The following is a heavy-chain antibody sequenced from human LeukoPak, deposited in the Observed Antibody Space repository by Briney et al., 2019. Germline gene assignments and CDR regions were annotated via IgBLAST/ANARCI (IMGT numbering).Heavy chain of an antibody. J-gene: IGHJ4*02. CDR2: MNPNSGNT. CDR1: GYTFSTYD. CDR3: ARGPYDSSGYRFDY. Sequence: ASVKVSCKASGYTFSTYDINWVRQATGQGLEWMGWMNPNSGNTGYAQKFQGRVSITRNNSISTAYMELSSLRSEDTAVYYCARGPYDSSGYRFDYWGQGTPVTVSS. D-gene: IGHD3-22*01. V-gene: IGHV1-8*03.